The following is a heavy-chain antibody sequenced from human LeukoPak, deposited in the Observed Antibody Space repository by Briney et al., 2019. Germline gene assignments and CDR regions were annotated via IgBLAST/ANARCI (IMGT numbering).Heavy chain of an antibody. CDR3: ARTPSGYSGYDLGDWFDP. D-gene: IGHD5-12*01. CDR1: GFTFSSYS. Sequence: GGSLRLSCAASGFTFSSYSMNWVRQAPGKGLEWFSYISSSSSTIYYADSVKGRFTISRDNAKNSLYLQMNSLRDEDTAVYYCARTPSGYSGYDLGDWFDPWGQGTLVTVSS. J-gene: IGHJ5*02. CDR2: ISSSSSTI. V-gene: IGHV3-48*02.